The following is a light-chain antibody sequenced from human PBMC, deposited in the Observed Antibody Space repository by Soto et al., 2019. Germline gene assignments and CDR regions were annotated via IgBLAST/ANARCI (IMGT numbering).Light chain of an antibody. J-gene: IGKJ4*01. CDR1: QGFNSY. V-gene: IGKV1-9*01. Sequence: IQLTQSPSSLSASVGDRVTITCRASQGFNSYLAWYQQKPGKAPKLLIYAASTLQSGVPSRFSGSRSGTEFTLPISSLQPEDFATYYCQQLNSYPSSTFGGGTKVEIK. CDR3: QQLNSYPSST. CDR2: AAS.